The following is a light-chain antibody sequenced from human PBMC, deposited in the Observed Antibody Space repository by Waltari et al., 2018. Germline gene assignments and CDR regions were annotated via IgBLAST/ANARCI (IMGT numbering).Light chain of an antibody. CDR2: AAS. J-gene: IGKJ1*01. V-gene: IGKV1-8*01. Sequence: IQMTQSPSTLSASVGDRVTITCRASQSISSYLAWYQQKPGKAPKVLIYAASTLQSGVPSRFSGSGSGTDFTLTISCLQSEDFAIYYCQQYYSSPATFGQGTKVEIK. CDR3: QQYYSSPAT. CDR1: QSISSY.